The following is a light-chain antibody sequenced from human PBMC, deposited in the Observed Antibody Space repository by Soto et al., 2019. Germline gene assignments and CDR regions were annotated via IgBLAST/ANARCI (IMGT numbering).Light chain of an antibody. CDR3: SSFTSSSTVA. Sequence: QSALTQPASVSGSPGQSITISCTGTSSDVGGYNYVSWYQQHPGKAPKLIIYEVSNRPSGVSNRFSGSKSGNTASLTISGLQAEDEAAYYCSSFTSSSTVALGGGTKLTVL. CDR2: EVS. V-gene: IGLV2-14*01. J-gene: IGLJ2*01. CDR1: SSDVGGYNY.